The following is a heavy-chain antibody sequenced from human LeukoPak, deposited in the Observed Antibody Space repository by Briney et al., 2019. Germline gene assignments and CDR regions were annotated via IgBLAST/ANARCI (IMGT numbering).Heavy chain of an antibody. V-gene: IGHV1-46*01. D-gene: IGHD3-16*01. CDR2: INPSGGST. CDR3: ARSDQLGYFDY. CDR1: GYTFTSYY. J-gene: IGHJ4*02. Sequence: ASVKVSCKASGYTFTSYYVHWVRQAPGQGLEWMGIINPSGGSTSYAQKFQGRVTMTRDTSTSTVYMELSSLRSEDTAVYYCARSDQLGYFDYWGQGTLVTVSS.